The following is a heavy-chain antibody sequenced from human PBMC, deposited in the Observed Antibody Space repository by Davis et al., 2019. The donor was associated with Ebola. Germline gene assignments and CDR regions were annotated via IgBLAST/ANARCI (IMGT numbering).Heavy chain of an antibody. J-gene: IGHJ4*02. CDR2: IIPLFGIT. Sequence: SVKVSCKASGSTFSSYTVNWVRQAPGQGLEWLGRIIPLFGITYYAQKFQGRVTITADKSTSTAYMELSSLRSEDTAVYYCASLLRWGQGTLATVSS. CDR1: GSTFSSYT. V-gene: IGHV1-69*02. CDR3: ASLLR.